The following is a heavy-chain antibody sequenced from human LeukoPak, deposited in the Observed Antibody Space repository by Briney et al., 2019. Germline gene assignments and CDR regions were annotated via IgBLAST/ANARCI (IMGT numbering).Heavy chain of an antibody. CDR1: GGSFSGYY. V-gene: IGHV4-34*01. CDR2: INHSGST. D-gene: IGHD2-21*02. Sequence: PSETLSLTCAVYGGSFSGYYWSWIRQPPGKGLEWIGEINHSGSTNYNPSLKSRVTISVDTSKNQFSLKLSSVTAADTAVYYCARSFKEVVTATSYYFDYWGQGTLVTVSS. CDR3: ARSFKEVVTATSYYFDY. J-gene: IGHJ4*02.